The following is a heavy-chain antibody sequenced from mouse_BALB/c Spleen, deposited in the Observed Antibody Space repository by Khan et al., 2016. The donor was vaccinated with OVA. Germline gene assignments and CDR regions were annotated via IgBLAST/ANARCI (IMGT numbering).Heavy chain of an antibody. CDR2: VWGDGST. D-gene: IGHD2-10*01. CDR3: ARAYYANYRGAMDY. J-gene: IGHJ4*01. Sequence: QVQPKEPGPRPVAPSQSLSITCTASGFSLTGSGVNWVRHPPGKGLEWLGLVWGDGSTDYNSAVKTRLGISKDNSTSQFFLKMNSQQTDDTARYYCARAYYANYRGAMDYWGQGTSVTVSS. V-gene: IGHV2-6-7*01. CDR1: GFSLTGSG.